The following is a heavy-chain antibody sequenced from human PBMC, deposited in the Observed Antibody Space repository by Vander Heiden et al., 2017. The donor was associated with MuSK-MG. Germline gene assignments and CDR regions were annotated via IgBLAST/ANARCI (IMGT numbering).Heavy chain of an antibody. D-gene: IGHD3-16*01. CDR3: ARDLSIMLAEDQGGY. CDR2: ISSSSSTI. V-gene: IGHV3-48*02. Sequence: EVQLVESGGGLVQPGGSLRPYCPASGFTFSCHSMNWVRQAPGKGLEWVSYISSSSSTIYYADSVKGRFTISRDNAKNSLYLQMNSLRDEDTAVYYCARDLSIMLAEDQGGYWGQGTLVTVSS. J-gene: IGHJ4*02. CDR1: GFTFSCHS.